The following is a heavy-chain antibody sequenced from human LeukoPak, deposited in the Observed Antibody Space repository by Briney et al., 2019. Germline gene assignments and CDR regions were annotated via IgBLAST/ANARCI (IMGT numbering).Heavy chain of an antibody. J-gene: IGHJ4*02. CDR3: ARVEVWDYYDSSGDFDY. Sequence: GGSLRLSCAASGFTFSSYWMNWARQAPGKGLEWVASINHNGNVNYYVDSVKGRFTISRDNAKNSLYLQMNSLRAEDTAVYYCARVEVWDYYDSSGDFDYWGQGTLVTVSS. V-gene: IGHV3-7*01. CDR2: INHNGNVN. D-gene: IGHD3-22*01. CDR1: GFTFSSYW.